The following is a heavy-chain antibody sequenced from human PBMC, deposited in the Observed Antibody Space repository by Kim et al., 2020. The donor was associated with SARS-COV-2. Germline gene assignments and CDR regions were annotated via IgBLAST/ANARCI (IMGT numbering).Heavy chain of an antibody. D-gene: IGHD1-26*01. CDR2: INHSGST. CDR3: ARGFTERDY. CDR1: GGSFSGYY. J-gene: IGHJ4*02. Sequence: SETLSLTCAVYGGSFSGYYWSWIRQPPGKGLEWIGEINHSGSTNYNPSLKSRVTISVDTSKNQFSLKLSSVTAADTAVYYCARGFTERDYWGQGTLVTVSS. V-gene: IGHV4-34*01.